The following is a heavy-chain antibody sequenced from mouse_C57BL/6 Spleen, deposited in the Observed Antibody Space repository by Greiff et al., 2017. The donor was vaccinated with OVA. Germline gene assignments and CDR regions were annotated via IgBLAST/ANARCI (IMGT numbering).Heavy chain of an antibody. V-gene: IGHV1-82*01. CDR2: LYPGDGDT. D-gene: IGHD2-2*01. Sequence: VQLQQSGPELVKPGASVKISCKASGYAFSSSWMNWVKQRPGKGLEWIGRLYPGDGDTNYNGKFKGKATLTADKSSSTAYMQLSSLTSEDSAVYFCAISTMVTTNYYAMDYWGQGTSVTVSS. CDR3: AISTMVTTNYYAMDY. CDR1: GYAFSSSW. J-gene: IGHJ4*01.